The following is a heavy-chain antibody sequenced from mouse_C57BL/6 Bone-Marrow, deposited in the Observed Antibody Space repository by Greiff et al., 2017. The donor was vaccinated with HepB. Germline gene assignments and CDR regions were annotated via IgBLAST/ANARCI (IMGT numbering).Heavy chain of an antibody. J-gene: IGHJ1*03. V-gene: IGHV14-3*01. CDR3: ARRLRDWYFEV. D-gene: IGHD1-1*01. CDR2: IDPANGNT. CDR1: GFNIKNTY. Sequence: VQLQQSVAELVRPGASVKLSCTASGFNIKNTYMHWVKQRPEQGLEWIGRIDPANGNTKYAPKFQGKATITAATSSNTAYLQRSSLTAEDTAIYYFARRLRDWYFEVWGTGTTVTVAS.